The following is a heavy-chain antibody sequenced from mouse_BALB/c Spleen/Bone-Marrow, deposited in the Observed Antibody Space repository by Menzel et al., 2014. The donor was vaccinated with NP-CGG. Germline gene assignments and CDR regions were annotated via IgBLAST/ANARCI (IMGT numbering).Heavy chain of an antibody. J-gene: IGHJ3*01. CDR1: GYSFTDYF. Sequence: EVQLQQSGPELVKHGASVKISCKASGYSFTDYFMNWVMQSHGKSLEWVGRINPYNGDTFYNQKFKGKATLTIDKSSSTAHMELRSLASEDSAVYYCASGATAYWGQGTLVTVSA. CDR3: ASGATAY. D-gene: IGHD3-1*01. V-gene: IGHV1-20*02. CDR2: INPYNGDT.